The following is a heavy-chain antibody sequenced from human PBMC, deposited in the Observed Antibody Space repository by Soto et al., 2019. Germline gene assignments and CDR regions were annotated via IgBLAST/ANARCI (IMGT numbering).Heavy chain of an antibody. CDR3: AKRRGEGYFDL. CDR1: GLSFSSYV. D-gene: IGHD3-10*01. Sequence: GGSLRLSCAASGLSFSSYVMGWVRQAPGKGLEWVSAISGSGSDTYYAVSMKGRLTISRDNSKNALYLQIYSLRAEDTAAYFCAKRRGEGYFDLWGRGTLVTVSS. V-gene: IGHV3-23*01. CDR2: ISGSGSDT. J-gene: IGHJ2*01.